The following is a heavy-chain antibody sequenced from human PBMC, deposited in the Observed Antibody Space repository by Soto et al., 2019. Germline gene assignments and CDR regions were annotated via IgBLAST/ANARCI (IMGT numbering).Heavy chain of an antibody. CDR2: IYYSGST. Sequence: QVQLQESGPGLVKPSQTLSLTCTVSGGSISSGDYYWSWIRQPPGKGLEWIGYIYYSGSTYYKPSLKSRVTISGDTSKNHCSLKLSSVTAADTAVYYCARAKGLLTVTTAWFDPWGQGTLVTFSS. V-gene: IGHV4-30-4*01. CDR1: GGSISSGDYY. D-gene: IGHD4-17*01. J-gene: IGHJ5*02. CDR3: ARAKGLLTVTTAWFDP.